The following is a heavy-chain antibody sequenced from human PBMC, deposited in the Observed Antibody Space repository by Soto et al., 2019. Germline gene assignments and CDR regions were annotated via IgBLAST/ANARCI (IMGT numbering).Heavy chain of an antibody. Sequence: GGSLRLSCAASGFTFSNYRMHWVRQAPGKGLVWVSRIDSDGGSITYADSVKGRFTISRDNAKDTLYLQMNSLRAEDTAVYYCARFRYGMDVWGQGTTVTVSS. V-gene: IGHV3-74*01. CDR1: GFTFSNYR. CDR3: ARFRYGMDV. CDR2: IDSDGGSI. J-gene: IGHJ6*02.